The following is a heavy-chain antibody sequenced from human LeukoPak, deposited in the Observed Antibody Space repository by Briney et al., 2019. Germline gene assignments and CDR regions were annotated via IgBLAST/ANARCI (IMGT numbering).Heavy chain of an antibody. V-gene: IGHV3-7*01. D-gene: IGHD2-21*01. CDR1: GFSLSGDW. CDR2: IKEDGGET. Sequence: GGSLRLSCEGSGFSLSGDWMTWVRQAPGTGLEWVANIKEDGGETYYVDSVKGRFTISRDNAKNSLYLQMNNLRAEDTAVYFCARPVNRLFLFWGPGTQVTVSS. CDR3: ARPVNRLFLF. J-gene: IGHJ4*02.